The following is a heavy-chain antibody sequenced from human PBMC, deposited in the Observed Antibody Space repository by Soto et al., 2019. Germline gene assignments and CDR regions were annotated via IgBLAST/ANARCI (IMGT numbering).Heavy chain of an antibody. V-gene: IGHV1-24*01. D-gene: IGHD5-12*01. CDR1: GDTLIELS. Sequence: QVQLVQSGAEVKKPGASVKVSCKVSGDTLIELSMHWVRQAPGKGLEWMGGFDPGDDETIYAQKFQGRVTMTEDTSTDTAYMELSSLRFEDTAVYYCATDQLGGGSPDSWGQGTLVTVSS. CDR2: FDPGDDET. CDR3: ATDQLGGGSPDS. J-gene: IGHJ4*02.